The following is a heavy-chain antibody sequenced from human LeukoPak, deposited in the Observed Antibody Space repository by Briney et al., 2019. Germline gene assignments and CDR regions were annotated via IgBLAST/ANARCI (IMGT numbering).Heavy chain of an antibody. J-gene: IGHJ6*03. CDR1: GFTFSGSA. CDR3: TTVRSSGWYLPYYYYYYMDV. V-gene: IGHV3-73*01. Sequence: GGSLRLSCAASGFTFSGSAMHWVRQASGKGLEWVGRIRSKAHSYATAYAASVKGRFTISRDDSKNTAYLQMNSLKTEDTAVYYCTTVRSSGWYLPYYYYYYMDVWGKGTTVTVSS. CDR2: IRSKAHSYAT. D-gene: IGHD6-19*01.